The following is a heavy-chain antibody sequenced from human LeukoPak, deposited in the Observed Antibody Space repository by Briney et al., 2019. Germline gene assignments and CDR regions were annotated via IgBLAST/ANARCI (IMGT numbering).Heavy chain of an antibody. V-gene: IGHV1-2*02. Sequence: ASVKVSCKASGYTFTDHYMHWVRQAPGQGVEWMGWINLNSGGTNYAQKFQGRVTMTRDTSISTAHMELSSLRSDDTAVYYCARGILPWEPLDYWGQGTLVTVSS. J-gene: IGHJ4*02. D-gene: IGHD1-26*01. CDR2: INLNSGGT. CDR1: GYTFTDHY. CDR3: ARGILPWEPLDY.